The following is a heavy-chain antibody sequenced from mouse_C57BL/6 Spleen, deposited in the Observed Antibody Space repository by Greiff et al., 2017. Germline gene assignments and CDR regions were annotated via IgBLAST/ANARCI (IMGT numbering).Heavy chain of an antibody. V-gene: IGHV1-81*01. Sequence: QVHVKQSGAELARPGASVKLSCKASGYTFTSSGISWVKQRTGQGLEWIGEIYPRSGNTYYNEKFKGKATLTADKSSSTAYMELRSLTSEDSAVYFCARITTVVAKYFDVWGTGTTVTVSS. CDR2: IYPRSGNT. J-gene: IGHJ1*03. D-gene: IGHD1-1*01. CDR3: ARITTVVAKYFDV. CDR1: GYTFTSSG.